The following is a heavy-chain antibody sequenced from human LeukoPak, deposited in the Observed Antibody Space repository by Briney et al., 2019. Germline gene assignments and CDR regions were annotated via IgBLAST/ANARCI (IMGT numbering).Heavy chain of an antibody. D-gene: IGHD3-3*01. CDR2: ISYDGSNK. Sequence: GGSLRLSCAASGFTFSSYGMHWVRQAPGKGLEWVAVISYDGSNKYYADSVKGRFTISRDNSKNTLYLQMNSLRAEDTAVYYCAKDETDYDFWSGYYTPRDYWGQGTLVTVSS. CDR1: GFTFSSYG. J-gene: IGHJ4*02. V-gene: IGHV3-30*18. CDR3: AKDETDYDFWSGYYTPRDY.